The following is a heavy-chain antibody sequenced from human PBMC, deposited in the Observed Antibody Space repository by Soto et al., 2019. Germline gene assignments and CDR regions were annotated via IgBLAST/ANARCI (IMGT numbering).Heavy chain of an antibody. J-gene: IGHJ4*02. V-gene: IGHV3-23*01. CDR1: GFTFSDYA. Sequence: GGSLRLSCAASGFTFSDYAMSWVRQAPGKGLEWVSGISGSGGSTYYADSVKGRFTISRDNSKNTLYLQLNSLRAGDTAVYYCAKDYYYYDSSGYSYIFDYWGQGTRVTVSS. D-gene: IGHD3-22*01. CDR3: AKDYYYYDSSGYSYIFDY. CDR2: ISGSGGST.